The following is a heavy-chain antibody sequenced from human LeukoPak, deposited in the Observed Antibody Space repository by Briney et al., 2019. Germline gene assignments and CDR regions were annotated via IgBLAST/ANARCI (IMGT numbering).Heavy chain of an antibody. CDR1: GYTFTGYY. J-gene: IGHJ6*03. V-gene: IGHV1-2*02. D-gene: IGHD6-13*01. CDR2: INPNSGGT. Sequence: ASVKVSCKVSGYTFTGYYMHWVRQAPGQGLEWMGWINPNSGGTNYAQKFQGRVTMTRDTSISTAYMELSRLRSDDTAVYYCARVLSSSWYGAGYYMDVWGKGTTVTVSS. CDR3: ARVLSSSWYGAGYYMDV.